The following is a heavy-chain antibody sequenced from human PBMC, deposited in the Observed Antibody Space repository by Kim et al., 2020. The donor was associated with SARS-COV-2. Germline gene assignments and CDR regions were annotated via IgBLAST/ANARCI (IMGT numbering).Heavy chain of an antibody. CDR1: GGSFSGYY. CDR3: ARGLRQLVRYNWFDP. J-gene: IGHJ5*02. V-gene: IGHV4-34*01. Sequence: SETLSLTCAVYGGSFSGYYWSWIRQPPGKGLEWIGEINHSGSTNYNPSLKSRVTISVDTSKNQFSLKLSSVTAADTAVYYCARGLRQLVRYNWFDPWGQGTLVTVSS. D-gene: IGHD6-6*01. CDR2: INHSGST.